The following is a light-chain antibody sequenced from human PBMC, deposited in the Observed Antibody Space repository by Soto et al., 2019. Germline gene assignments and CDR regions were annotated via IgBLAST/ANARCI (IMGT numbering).Light chain of an antibody. V-gene: IGLV2-11*01. J-gene: IGLJ1*01. CDR1: SSDVGGYNY. CDR2: DVS. Sequence: QSVLTQPRSVSGSPGQSVTISCTGTSSDVGGYNYVSWYQQHPGKAPKLMIYDVSKRPSGVPDRSSGSKSGNTASLTISGLQAEDEADYYCCSYAGSYGYVFGTGTKVTVL. CDR3: CSYAGSYGYV.